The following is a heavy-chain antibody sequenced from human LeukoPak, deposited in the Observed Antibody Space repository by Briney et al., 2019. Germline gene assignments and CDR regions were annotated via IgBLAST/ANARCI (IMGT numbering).Heavy chain of an antibody. CDR1: GGTFSSYA. CDR3: ARASSSYGSGLSYIDY. CDR2: INTDNGDT. Sequence: ASVKVSCKASGGTFSSYAISWVRQAPEQGLEWMGWINTDNGDTNYAQKVQDRVTLTTEASTKTAYMELRSLSSDDTAFYYCARASSSYGSGLSYIDYWGQGTLVTVSS. D-gene: IGHD3-10*01. V-gene: IGHV1-18*01. J-gene: IGHJ4*02.